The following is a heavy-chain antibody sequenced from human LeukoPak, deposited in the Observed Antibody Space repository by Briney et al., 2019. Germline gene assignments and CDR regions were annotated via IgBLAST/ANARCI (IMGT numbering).Heavy chain of an antibody. J-gene: IGHJ4*02. CDR2: NNPSGGST. Sequence: ASVKVSCKASGYTFTSYYMHWVRQAPGQGLEWMGINNPSGGSTSYAQKFQGRVTMTRDTSTSTVYMELSSLRSEDTAVYYCARDSKPAYCGGDCYPTDYWGQGTLVTVSS. V-gene: IGHV1-46*01. CDR3: ARDSKPAYCGGDCYPTDY. CDR1: GYTFTSYY. D-gene: IGHD2-21*01.